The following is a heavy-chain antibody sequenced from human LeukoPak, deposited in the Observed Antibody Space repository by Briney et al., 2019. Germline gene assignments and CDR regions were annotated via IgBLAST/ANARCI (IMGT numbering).Heavy chain of an antibody. D-gene: IGHD1-1*01. V-gene: IGHV3-23*01. Sequence: GGSLRLSCAASGFSFSTYVMNWVRQAPGKGLEWVSTINPGSGTYYADSVKGRFSISRDNSKSTLSLQMNSLRAEDTAVYYCARGSRRTGFDYWGQGSLVIVSS. J-gene: IGHJ4*02. CDR3: ARGSRRTGFDY. CDR1: GFSFSTYV. CDR2: INPGSGT.